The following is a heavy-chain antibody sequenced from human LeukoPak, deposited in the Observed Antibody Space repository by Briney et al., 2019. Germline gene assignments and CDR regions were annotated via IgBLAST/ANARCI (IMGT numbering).Heavy chain of an antibody. V-gene: IGHV1-2*02. CDR2: INPNSGCT. D-gene: IGHD3-22*01. CDR1: GYTFTGYY. Sequence: EASVKVSCKASGYTFTGYYMHWVRQAPGQGLEWMGWINPNSGCTNYAQKFQGRVTMTRDTSISTAYMELSRLRSDDTAVYYCARGTYYYDSSGYYYPDYWGQGTLVTVSS. J-gene: IGHJ4*02. CDR3: ARGTYYYDSSGYYYPDY.